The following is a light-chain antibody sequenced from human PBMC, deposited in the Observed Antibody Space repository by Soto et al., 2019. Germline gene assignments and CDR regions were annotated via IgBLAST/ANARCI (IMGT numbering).Light chain of an antibody. CDR1: QSVSNN. Sequence: EILFTQSPGTLSLCPGEGPTLSGRASQSVSNNYFAWYQQTPRKAPRLLIYGASNTATGIPDRLSGSGSETELTLTIRSLQSEDYAVYYCQQYHSWPAFGQGTQVDIK. CDR2: GAS. J-gene: IGKJ1*01. CDR3: QQYHSWPA. V-gene: IGKV3D-15*01.